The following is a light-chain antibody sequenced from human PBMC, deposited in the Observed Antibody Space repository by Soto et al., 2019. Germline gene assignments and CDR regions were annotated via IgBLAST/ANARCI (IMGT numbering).Light chain of an antibody. J-gene: IGLJ2*01. Sequence: QSVLTQPPSVSGAPGQRVTISCTGSSSNIGAGYDVHWYQQLPGTAPKLLIYGNSNRPSGVPDRFFGSKSGTSASLAITGLQAEDEADYYCQSYDSSPVVFGGGTKVTVL. CDR3: QSYDSSPVV. V-gene: IGLV1-40*01. CDR2: GNS. CDR1: SSNIGAGYD.